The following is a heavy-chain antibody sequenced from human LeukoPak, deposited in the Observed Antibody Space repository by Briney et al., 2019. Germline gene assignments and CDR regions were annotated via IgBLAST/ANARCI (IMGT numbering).Heavy chain of an antibody. D-gene: IGHD4-23*01. Sequence: GGSLRLSCAASGFTFSSYAVSWVRQAPGKGLEWVSVIYSGGSTYYADSVKGRFTISRDNSKNTLYLQMNSLRAEDTAVYYCARTKGDGGKTRRIDWYFDLWGRGTLVTVSS. CDR1: GFTFSSYA. CDR2: IYSGGST. J-gene: IGHJ2*01. CDR3: ARTKGDGGKTRRIDWYFDL. V-gene: IGHV3-53*01.